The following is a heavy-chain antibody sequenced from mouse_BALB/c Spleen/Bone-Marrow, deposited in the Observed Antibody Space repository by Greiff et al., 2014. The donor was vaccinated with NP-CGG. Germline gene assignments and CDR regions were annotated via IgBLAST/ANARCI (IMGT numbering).Heavy chain of an antibody. CDR1: RFDFNRYW. Sequence: EVKLVESGGGLVQPGGSLKLSCAASRFDFNRYWMTWVRQAPGKGLEWIGEINPDSSTINYTPSLKDKFIISRDNAKNTLYLQMSKVRSEDTGLYYCTRNGYYGWSAYWGQGTLVTVSA. CDR2: INPDSSTI. J-gene: IGHJ3*01. D-gene: IGHD2-3*01. V-gene: IGHV4-1*02. CDR3: TRNGYYGWSAY.